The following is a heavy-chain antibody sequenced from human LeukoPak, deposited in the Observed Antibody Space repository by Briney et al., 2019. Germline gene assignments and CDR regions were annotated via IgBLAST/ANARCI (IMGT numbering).Heavy chain of an antibody. CDR2: ISSSSNYM. V-gene: IGHV3-21*01. CDR3: ATIVATGYFDY. CDR1: GFTFSSYS. Sequence: GGSLRLSCAASGFTFSSYSINWVRQAPGKGLEWVSSISSSSNYMYYADSVKGRFTISRDNAKNSLYLQMNSLRAEDTAVYYCATIVATGYFDYWGQGTLVTVSS. J-gene: IGHJ4*02. D-gene: IGHD5-12*01.